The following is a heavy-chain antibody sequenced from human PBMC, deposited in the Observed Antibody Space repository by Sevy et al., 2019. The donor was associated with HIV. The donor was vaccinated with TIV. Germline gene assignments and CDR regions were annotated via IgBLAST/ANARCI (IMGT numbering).Heavy chain of an antibody. V-gene: IGHV3-7*01. Sequence: GGFLRLSCEVSGFTFSNYWMTWVRQAPGKGLEWVANIKEDGSDKYYGDSVKGRFSLSRDNAKNSLYLQMDSLRAEDTAVYYCVRDGVASATDFDYWGHGTLVTVSS. D-gene: IGHD3-3*01. CDR3: VRDGVASATDFDY. CDR2: IKEDGSDK. J-gene: IGHJ4*01. CDR1: GFTFSNYW.